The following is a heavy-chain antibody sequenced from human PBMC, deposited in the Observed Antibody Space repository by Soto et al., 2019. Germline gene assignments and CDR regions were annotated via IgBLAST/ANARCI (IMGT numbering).Heavy chain of an antibody. J-gene: IGHJ4*02. V-gene: IGHV3-11*01. CDR1: GFTFCDYY. D-gene: IGHD2-15*01. CDR3: ARQTPLVAVTPEFDY. CDR2: ISKSGGTI. Sequence: QVQLVESGGGLVEPGGSLRLSCAASGFTFCDYYMSWVRQAPGKGLEWVSSISKSGGTIDYADSVRGRFAISRDNAKNSLFLQMNSLRGEDTAVYFCARQTPLVAVTPEFDYWGQGTLLTVSS.